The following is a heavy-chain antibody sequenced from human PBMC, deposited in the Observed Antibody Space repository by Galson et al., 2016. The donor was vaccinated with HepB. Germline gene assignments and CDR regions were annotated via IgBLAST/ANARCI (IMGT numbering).Heavy chain of an antibody. CDR1: GDSISSSDYY. V-gene: IGHV4-31*03. D-gene: IGHD2-2*01. J-gene: IGHJ2*01. Sequence: TLSLTCTVSGDSISSSDYYWSWIRQHPGKGLEWVGFIYYSGSTYFNPSLESRVHMSADTYKNQFSLKLTSVTAADTAVYYCARFYQGRNWYFDPWGRGTPVTVSS. CDR2: IYYSGST. CDR3: ARFYQGRNWYFDP.